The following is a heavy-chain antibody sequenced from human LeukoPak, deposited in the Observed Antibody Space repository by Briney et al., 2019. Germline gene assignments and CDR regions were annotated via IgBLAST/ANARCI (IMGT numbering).Heavy chain of an antibody. D-gene: IGHD3-9*01. Sequence: PSETLSLTCTVSGGSISSYYWSWIRQPPGKGLEWIGYIYYSGSTYYNPSLKSRVTISVDTSKNQFSLKLSSVTAADTAVYYCAGTINWFDPWGQGTLVTVSS. J-gene: IGHJ5*02. CDR2: IYYSGST. CDR3: AGTINWFDP. V-gene: IGHV4-59*12. CDR1: GGSISSYY.